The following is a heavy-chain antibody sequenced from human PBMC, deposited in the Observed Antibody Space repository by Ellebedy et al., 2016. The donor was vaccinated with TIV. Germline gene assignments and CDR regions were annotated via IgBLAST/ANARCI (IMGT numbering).Heavy chain of an antibody. CDR2: IYYSGST. D-gene: IGHD1-26*01. J-gene: IGHJ4*02. Sequence: SETLSLTCSVSGGSISSSSYYWGWIRQSPGKGLEWIGSIYYSGSTYYNPSLKSRITISVDTSKNQFSLKLSSVIAADTAMYYCTRGGTSYPDYWGQGTLVTVSS. CDR1: GGSISSSSYY. V-gene: IGHV4-39*07. CDR3: TRGGTSYPDY.